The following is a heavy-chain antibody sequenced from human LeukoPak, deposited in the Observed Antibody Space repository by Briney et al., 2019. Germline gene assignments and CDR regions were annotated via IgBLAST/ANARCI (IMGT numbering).Heavy chain of an antibody. V-gene: IGHV3-7*01. CDR3: VRGPYALF. CDR1: GFTFSDYW. Sequence: PGGSLRLSCAASGFTFSDYWLSWVRQAPGKGLEWMANIKQDGTEKNYVDSVKGRFTISRDNARNSLYLQMNSLRAEDTAVYYCVRGPYALFWGQGTLVSVSS. J-gene: IGHJ4*02. CDR2: IKQDGTEK. D-gene: IGHD2-2*01.